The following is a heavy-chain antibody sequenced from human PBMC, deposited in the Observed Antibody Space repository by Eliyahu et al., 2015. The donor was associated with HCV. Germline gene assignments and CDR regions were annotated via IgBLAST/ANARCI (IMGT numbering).Heavy chain of an antibody. Sequence: QVQLQQWGAGLLKPSETLSLTCPVYGXSFSGYYWSWIRQPPGKGLEWIGEINHSGSTNYNPSLKSRVTISVDTSKNQFSLKLSSVTAADTAVYYCARGKGLREGVWFDPWGQGTLVTVSS. V-gene: IGHV4-34*01. J-gene: IGHJ5*02. D-gene: IGHD4-17*01. CDR3: ARGKGLREGVWFDP. CDR1: GXSFSGYY. CDR2: INHSGST.